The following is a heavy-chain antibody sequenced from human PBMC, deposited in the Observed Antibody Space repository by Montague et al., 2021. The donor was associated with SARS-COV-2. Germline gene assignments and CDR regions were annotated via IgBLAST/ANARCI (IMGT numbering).Heavy chain of an antibody. D-gene: IGHD2-15*01. CDR1: GGSISSYHHY. CDR2: LHTSGST. V-gene: IGHV4-39*07. CDR3: GRVILSATSNSLDC. J-gene: IGHJ4*02. Sequence: SETLSLTCIVSGGSISSYHHYSCWLRQPPGNVLELVGVLHTSGSTCLHSFLKSRVIISVDTSKNQPSLNLRFVTAAATVVYFCGRVILSATSNSLDCWGPGTLVTVSS.